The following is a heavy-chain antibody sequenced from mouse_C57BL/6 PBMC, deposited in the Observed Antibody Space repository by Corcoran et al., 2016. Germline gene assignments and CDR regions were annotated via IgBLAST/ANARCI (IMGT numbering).Heavy chain of an antibody. D-gene: IGHD2-4*01. CDR3: ARYGLLYYDYGWFAY. CDR1: GYSFTSYY. J-gene: IGHJ3*01. CDR2: IYPGSGNT. Sequence: QVQLQQSGPELVKPGASVKISCKASGYSFTSYYIHWVKQRPGQGLEWIGWIYPGSGNTKYNEKFKGKATLTADTSSSTAYMQLSSLTSEDSAVYYCARYGLLYYDYGWFAYWGQGTLVTVSA. V-gene: IGHV1-66*01.